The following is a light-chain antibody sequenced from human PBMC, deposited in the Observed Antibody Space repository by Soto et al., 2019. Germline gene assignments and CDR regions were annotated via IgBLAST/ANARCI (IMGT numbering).Light chain of an antibody. CDR1: SSDVGGYNY. CDR2: DVT. V-gene: IGLV2-14*03. CDR3: SSYTSDTTGV. J-gene: IGLJ1*01. Sequence: QSVLTRPASVSGSPGQSIAISCTGTSSDVGGYNYVSWYQQHPGKAPKLMIYDVTTRPSGVSNRFSGSKSGNTAALTISGLQAEDEADYYCSSYTSDTTGVFGTGTKVTVL.